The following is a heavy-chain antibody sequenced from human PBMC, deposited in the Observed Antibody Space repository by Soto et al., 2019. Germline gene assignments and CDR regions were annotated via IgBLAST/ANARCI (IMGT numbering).Heavy chain of an antibody. CDR2: IIPIFGTA. J-gene: IGHJ6*02. CDR3: ARDSGIRHYYYYGMDV. CDR1: GVTFSSYA. Sequence: SVKVSCKASGVTFSSYAISWVRQAPGQGLEWMGGIIPIFGTANYAQKFQGRVTITADESTSTAYMELSSLRSEDTAVYYCARDSGIRHYYYYGMDVWGQGTTVTVSS. D-gene: IGHD1-1*01. V-gene: IGHV1-69*13.